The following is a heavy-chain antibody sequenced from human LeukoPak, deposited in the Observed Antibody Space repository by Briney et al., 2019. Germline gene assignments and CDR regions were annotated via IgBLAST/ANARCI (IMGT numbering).Heavy chain of an antibody. CDR3: AREVNWNSATLFFDC. CDR1: GGSISSGDFY. D-gene: IGHD1-7*01. V-gene: IGHV4-31*03. CDR2: THYSGST. J-gene: IGHJ4*02. Sequence: SETLSLTCTVSGGSISSGDFYWTWIRQNLGKGLEWIGYTHYSGSTYYNPSLKSRVTISVDTSKNHFSLKLSSVAAADTAVYYCAREVNWNSATLFFDCWGQGTLVTVSS.